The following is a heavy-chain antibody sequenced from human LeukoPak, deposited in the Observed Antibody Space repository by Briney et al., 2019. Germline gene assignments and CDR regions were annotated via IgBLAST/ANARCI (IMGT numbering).Heavy chain of an antibody. CDR3: ARHSYGFD. J-gene: IGHJ4*02. CDR2: INHSGST. V-gene: IGHV4-34*01. Sequence: SETLSLTCAVYGGSFSGYCWSWIRQPPGKGLEWIGEINHSGSTTYNPSLKSRVTISVDTSKNQFSLNLTSVTAADTAVYYCARHSYGFDWGQGTLVTVSS. CDR1: GGSFSGYC. D-gene: IGHD5-18*01.